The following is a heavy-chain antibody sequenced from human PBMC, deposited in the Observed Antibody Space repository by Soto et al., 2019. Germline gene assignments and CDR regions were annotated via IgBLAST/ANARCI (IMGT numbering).Heavy chain of an antibody. J-gene: IGHJ4*02. CDR2: IVVGSGNT. Sequence: SVKVSCKASGFTFTSSAVQWFRQALGQRLEWIGWIVVGSGNTNYAQKFQERVTITRDMSTSTAYMELSSLRSEDTAVYYCAAGHYSDSSGYYLPDYRGQGTLVTVSS. D-gene: IGHD3-22*01. CDR1: GFTFTSSA. CDR3: AAGHYSDSSGYYLPDY. V-gene: IGHV1-58*01.